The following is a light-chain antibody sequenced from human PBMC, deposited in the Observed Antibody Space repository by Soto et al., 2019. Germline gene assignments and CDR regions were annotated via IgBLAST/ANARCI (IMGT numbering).Light chain of an antibody. J-gene: IGKJ4*01. CDR3: QQYGSSLT. CDR2: HAS. CDR1: QSVSIN. Sequence: EIVLTQSPATLSLSPGERATLSCRASQSVSINLAWYQQKPGQAPRLLFYHASRRATGTPDRFSVSGSGTDFTLTISRLEPEDFAVYYCQQYGSSLTFGGGTKVDIK. V-gene: IGKV3-20*01.